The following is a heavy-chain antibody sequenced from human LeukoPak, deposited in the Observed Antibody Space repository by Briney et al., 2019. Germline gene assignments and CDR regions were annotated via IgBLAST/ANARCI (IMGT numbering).Heavy chain of an antibody. V-gene: IGHV4-39*01. CDR1: RGSISSGSYY. D-gene: IGHD6-13*01. J-gene: IGHJ1*01. Sequence: SETLSLTCTVSRGSISSGSYYWGWIRQPPGKGLEWIGSIYYSGSTYYNPSLKSRVTISVDTSKNQFSLKLSSVTAADTAVYYCARRSRQQLVNGYFQHWGQGTLVTVSS. CDR3: ARRSRQQLVNGYFQH. CDR2: IYYSGST.